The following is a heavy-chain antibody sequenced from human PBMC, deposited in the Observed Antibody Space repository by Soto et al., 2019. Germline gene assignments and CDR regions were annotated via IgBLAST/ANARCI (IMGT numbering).Heavy chain of an antibody. Sequence: ASVKVSCKASGYTFTSYAMHWVRQAPGQSLEWMGWINADNTYTEYAQKFQGRVTMTTDRSTSTAYMELRSLRSDDTAVYYCARDDSSGPGRFDPWGQGTLVTVSS. CDR3: ARDDSSGPGRFDP. D-gene: IGHD3-22*01. CDR2: INADNTYT. J-gene: IGHJ5*02. V-gene: IGHV1-3*01. CDR1: GYTFTSYA.